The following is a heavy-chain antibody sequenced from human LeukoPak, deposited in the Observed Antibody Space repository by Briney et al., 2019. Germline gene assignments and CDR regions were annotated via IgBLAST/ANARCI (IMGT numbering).Heavy chain of an antibody. CDR1: GGTFSSYA. D-gene: IGHD5-24*01. CDR3: ARESPRGATIGG. J-gene: IGHJ4*02. V-gene: IGHV1-69*13. CDR2: IIPIFGTA. Sequence: ASVKVSCTASGGTFSSYAISWVRQAPGQGLEWMGGIIPIFGTANYAQKFQGRVTITADESTSTAYMELSSLRSEDTAVYYCARESPRGATIGGWGQGTLVTVSS.